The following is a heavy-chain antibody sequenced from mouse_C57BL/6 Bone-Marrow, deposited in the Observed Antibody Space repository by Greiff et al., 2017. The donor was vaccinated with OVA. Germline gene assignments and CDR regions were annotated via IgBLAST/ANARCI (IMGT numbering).Heavy chain of an antibody. V-gene: IGHV1-55*01. D-gene: IGHD2-13*01. CDR2: IYPGSGST. CDR3: ARYGVYADPWGYAMDY. J-gene: IGHJ4*01. CDR1: GYTFTSYW. Sequence: QVQLQQPGAELVKPGASVKMSCKASGYTFTSYWITWVKQRPGQGLEWIGDIYPGSGSTNYNEKFKSKATLTVDTSSSTAYMQLSSLTSEDSAVYYCARYGVYADPWGYAMDYWGQGTSVTVSS.